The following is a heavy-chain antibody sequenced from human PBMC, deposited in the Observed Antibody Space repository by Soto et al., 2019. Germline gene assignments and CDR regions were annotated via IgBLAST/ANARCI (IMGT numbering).Heavy chain of an antibody. CDR1: GGSISSGGYY. V-gene: IGHV4-31*03. J-gene: IGHJ4*02. Sequence: PSETLSLTCTVSGGSISSGGYYWSWIRQRPGKGLEWIGYIYYSGSTYYNPSLKSRVTISVDTSKNQFSLKLSSVTAADTAVYYCARAPVGYFDYWGQGTLVTVSS. CDR3: ARAPVGYFDY. D-gene: IGHD3-16*01. CDR2: IYYSGST.